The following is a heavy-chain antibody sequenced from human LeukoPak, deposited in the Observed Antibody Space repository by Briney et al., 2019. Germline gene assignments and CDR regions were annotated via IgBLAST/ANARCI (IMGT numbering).Heavy chain of an antibody. Sequence: ASVKVSCKASGYTFTSYGISWVRQALGQGLEWMGWISAYNGNTNYAQKLQGRVTMTTDTSTSTAYMELRSLRSDDTAVYYCARDHKQLGDDAFDIWGQGTMVTVSS. V-gene: IGHV1-18*01. CDR1: GYTFTSYG. CDR3: ARDHKQLGDDAFDI. CDR2: ISAYNGNT. D-gene: IGHD6-13*01. J-gene: IGHJ3*02.